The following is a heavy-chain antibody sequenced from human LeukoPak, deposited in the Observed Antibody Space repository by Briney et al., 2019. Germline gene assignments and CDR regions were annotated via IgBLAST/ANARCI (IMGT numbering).Heavy chain of an antibody. J-gene: IGHJ4*02. CDR1: GFTFSSYG. Sequence: GGSLRLSCAASGFTFSSYGMHWVRQVPGKGLEWVAFIRYDGSNKYYADSVKGRFTISRDNSKNTLYLQMNSLRAEDTAVYYCAKDRRVGATIDYWGQGTLVTVSS. CDR2: IRYDGSNK. D-gene: IGHD1-26*01. CDR3: AKDRRVGATIDY. V-gene: IGHV3-30*02.